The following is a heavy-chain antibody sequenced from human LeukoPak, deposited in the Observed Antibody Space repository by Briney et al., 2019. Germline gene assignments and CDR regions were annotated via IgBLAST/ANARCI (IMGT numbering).Heavy chain of an antibody. CDR1: GDSISTSSYY. J-gene: IGHJ3*02. D-gene: IGHD3-22*01. V-gene: IGHV4-39*07. CDR2: IYYSGST. Sequence: SETLSLTCSVSGDSISTSSYYWGWIRQPPGKGLEWIGTIYYSGSTYYNPSLTSRVTISVDTSKNQFSLKLSSVTAADTAVYYCARGRITMIVVVTDAFDIWGQGTMVTVSS. CDR3: ARGRITMIVVVTDAFDI.